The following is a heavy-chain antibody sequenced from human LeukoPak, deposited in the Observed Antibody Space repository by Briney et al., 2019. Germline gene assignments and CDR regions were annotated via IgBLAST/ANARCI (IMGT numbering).Heavy chain of an antibody. CDR2: LYRGGGT. CDR1: GFTVSDHY. J-gene: IGHJ4*02. V-gene: IGHV3-53*01. D-gene: IGHD3-22*01. Sequence: GGSMTLSCAASGFTVSDHYNSWVRRAPGKRLELVSILYRGGGTYDADSVKGRFTISRDKNTLSLQMNSLRVEDTDVYYCAWPSQSSGYSFQYWGQGILVTVSS. CDR3: AWPSQSSGYSFQY.